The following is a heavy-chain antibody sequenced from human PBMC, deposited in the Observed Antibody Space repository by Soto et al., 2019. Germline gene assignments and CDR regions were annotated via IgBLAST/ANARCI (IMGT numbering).Heavy chain of an antibody. CDR1: GFTFSNYD. V-gene: IGHV3-48*03. J-gene: IGHJ6*02. D-gene: IGHD3-22*01. CDR3: AREGSVSSSDYYAYCYGMDV. Sequence: GGSLRLSCAASGFTFSNYDINWVRQAPGKGPEWISHISSSGGIIYYADSVKGRFTISRDNAKNSLYLQMNSLRGEDTAVYYCAREGSVSSSDYYAYCYGMDVWGQGTTVTVSS. CDR2: ISSSGGII.